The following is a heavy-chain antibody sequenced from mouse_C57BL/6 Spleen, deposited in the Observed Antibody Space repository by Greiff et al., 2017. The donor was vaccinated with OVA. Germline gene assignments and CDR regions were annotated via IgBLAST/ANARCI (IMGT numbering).Heavy chain of an antibody. CDR1: GYTFTDYN. J-gene: IGHJ3*01. D-gene: IGHD1-1*01. CDR2: INPNNGGT. Sequence: SGPELVKPGASVKIPCKASGYTFTDYNMDWVKQSHGKSLEWIGDINPNNGGTIYNQKFKGKATLTVDKSSSTAYMELRSLTSEDTAVYYCARSGAIYYYGSSPFAYWGQGTLVTVSA. CDR3: ARSGAIYYYGSSPFAY. V-gene: IGHV1-18*01.